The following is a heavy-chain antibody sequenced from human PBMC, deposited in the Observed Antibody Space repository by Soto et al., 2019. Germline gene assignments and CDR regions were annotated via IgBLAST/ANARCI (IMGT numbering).Heavy chain of an antibody. D-gene: IGHD2-15*01. CDR3: AREFCSGGNCYTYYFDP. Sequence: PGGSLRLSCAASGLTFNRCWMHWVRHAPGKGLVWVSHINTDGSNTNYADSVKGRFTISRDIAKSTLFLQMNSLRDEDTAVYYCAREFCSGGNCYTYYFDPWGQGIPVTVSS. CDR1: GLTFNRCW. J-gene: IGHJ5*02. CDR2: INTDGSNT. V-gene: IGHV3-74*01.